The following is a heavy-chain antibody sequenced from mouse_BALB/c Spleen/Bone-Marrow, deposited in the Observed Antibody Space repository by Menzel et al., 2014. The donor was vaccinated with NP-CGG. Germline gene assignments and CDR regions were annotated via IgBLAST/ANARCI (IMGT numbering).Heavy chain of an antibody. V-gene: IGHV2-9*02. D-gene: IGHD2-1*01. CDR3: ARDRRDYGKAWYFDV. CDR1: GFSLTSYG. J-gene: IGHJ1*01. CDR2: IWAGGST. Sequence: VQLQQSGPGLVAPSQSLSITCTVSGFSLTSYGVHWVRQPPGKGLEWLGIIWAGGSTNYKSALMSRLSISKDNSKSQVFLKMNSLQTDDTAMYYCARDRRDYGKAWYFDVWGAGTTVTASS.